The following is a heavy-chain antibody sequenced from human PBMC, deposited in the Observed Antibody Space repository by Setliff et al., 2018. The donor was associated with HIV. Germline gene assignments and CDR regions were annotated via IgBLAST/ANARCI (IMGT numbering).Heavy chain of an antibody. Sequence: ASVKVSCKASGYTFTSYYMNWVRQAPGQGLEWMGIINPSGGSSTYAQKFQGRVAMTRDTSTSTVYMELSSLRSEDTAVYYCARGFRSGRIFGIDYWGQGTLVTVSS. CDR2: INPSGGSS. J-gene: IGHJ4*02. V-gene: IGHV1-46*01. CDR3: ARGFRSGRIFGIDY. D-gene: IGHD3-3*01. CDR1: GYTFTSYY.